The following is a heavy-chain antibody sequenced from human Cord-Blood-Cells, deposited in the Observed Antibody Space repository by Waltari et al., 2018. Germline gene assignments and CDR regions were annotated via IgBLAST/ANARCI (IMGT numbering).Heavy chain of an antibody. J-gene: IGHJ5*02. CDR1: GGTFSSYT. CDR2: IIPILGIA. V-gene: IGHV1-69*02. Sequence: VQLVQSGAEVKQPGSSVKVSCKASGGTFSSYTISWVRQAPGQGLEWIGRIIPILGIANYAQKFQGRVTITADKSASTAYMELSSVRSEDTAVYYCARVNGDYNWFDPWGQGTLVTVSS. CDR3: ARVNGDYNWFDP. D-gene: IGHD4-17*01.